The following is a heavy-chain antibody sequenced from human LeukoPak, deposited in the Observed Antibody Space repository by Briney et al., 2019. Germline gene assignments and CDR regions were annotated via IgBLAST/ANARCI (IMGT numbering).Heavy chain of an antibody. CDR2: ISSSNNYI. Sequence: GGSLRLSCAASGFTFSNYNMNWVRQAPGKGLEWVSSISSSNNYIYYADSVKGRFTISRDNAKNSLYLQMNSLRAEDTAVYYCARRSPNHYFDYWGQGTPVTVSS. CDR3: ARRSPNHYFDY. CDR1: GFTFSNYN. V-gene: IGHV3-21*01. J-gene: IGHJ4*02.